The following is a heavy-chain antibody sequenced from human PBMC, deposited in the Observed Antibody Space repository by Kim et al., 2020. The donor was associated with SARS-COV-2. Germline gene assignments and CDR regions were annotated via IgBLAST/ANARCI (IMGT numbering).Heavy chain of an antibody. J-gene: IGHJ4*02. CDR1: GFTFSNAW. D-gene: IGHD5-12*01. Sequence: GGSLRLSCAASGFTFSNAWMSWVRQAPGKGLEWFGRIKSKTDGGTTDYAAPVKGRFTLARDDSKNTLYLQNNTLKTEDTAVYYCTTMCLRALPATTTITDFWVEGTLVTV. CDR2: IKSKTDGGTT. V-gene: IGHV3-15*01. CDR3: TTMCLRALPATTTITDF.